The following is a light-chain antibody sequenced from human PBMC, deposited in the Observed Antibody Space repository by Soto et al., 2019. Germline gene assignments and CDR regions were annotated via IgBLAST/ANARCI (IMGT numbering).Light chain of an antibody. CDR1: SSNIGSNY. J-gene: IGLJ3*02. V-gene: IGLV1-47*01. CDR2: RNN. CDR3: AAWDDSLSGPWV. Sequence: QSVLTQPPSASGTPGQRVTISCSGSSSNIGSNYVYWYQQLPGTAPNLLIYRNNQRPSGVPDRFSGSKSATSASLAISGLRSEDEADYYCAAWDDSLSGPWVFGGGTKVTVL.